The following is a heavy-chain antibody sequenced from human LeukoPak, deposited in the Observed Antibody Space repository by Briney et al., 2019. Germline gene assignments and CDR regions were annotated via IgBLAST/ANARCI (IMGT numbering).Heavy chain of an antibody. CDR1: GAPLSGNY. J-gene: IGHJ5*01. V-gene: IGHV4-59*01. Sequence: KPSETLSLTCTVSGAPLSGNYWSWIRQPPGKGLEWIGSIYHSGGVNYNPSLKSRVTISADTSKNQFSLKLNSVTAADTAVYYCARDRSPSWFYSWGQGTLVNVFS. CDR3: ARDRSPSWFYS. CDR2: IYHSGGV.